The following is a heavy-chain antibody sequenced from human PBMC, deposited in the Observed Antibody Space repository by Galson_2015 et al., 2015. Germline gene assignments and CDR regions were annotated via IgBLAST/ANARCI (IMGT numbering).Heavy chain of an antibody. V-gene: IGHV1-18*04. CDR1: GYTFTSYG. CDR2: ISAYNGNT. Sequence: SVKVSCKASGYTFTSYGISWVRQAPGQGLEWMGWISAYNGNTNYAQKLQGRVTMTTDTSTSTAYMEPRSLRSDDTAVYYCALLNYYYYGMDVWGQGTTVTISS. J-gene: IGHJ6*02. CDR3: ALLNYYYYGMDV.